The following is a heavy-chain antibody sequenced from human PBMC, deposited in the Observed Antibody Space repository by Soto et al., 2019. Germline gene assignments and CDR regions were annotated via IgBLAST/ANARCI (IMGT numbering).Heavy chain of an antibody. D-gene: IGHD6-13*01. V-gene: IGHV3-23*01. Sequence: GGSLRLSCAASGFTFNNYAMNWVRQAPGKGLEWVSSISSSGGTTYYADSVKGRFTISRDNSKNTLYLQVNSLRAEDTAIYYCAKALAAGSLRYYFDYWGQGALVTVSS. J-gene: IGHJ4*02. CDR3: AKALAAGSLRYYFDY. CDR1: GFTFNNYA. CDR2: ISSSGGTT.